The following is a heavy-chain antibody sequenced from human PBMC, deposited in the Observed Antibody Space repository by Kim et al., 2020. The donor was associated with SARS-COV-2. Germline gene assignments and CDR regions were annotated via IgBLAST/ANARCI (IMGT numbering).Heavy chain of an antibody. D-gene: IGHD2-2*01. Sequence: SETLSLTCTVSGGSISSYYWSWIRQPPGKGLEWIGYIYYSGSTNYNPSLKSRVTISVDTSKNQFSLKLSSVTAADTAVYYCASMPPFGAYYFDYWGQGTL. CDR2: IYYSGST. V-gene: IGHV4-59*08. CDR1: GGSISSYY. J-gene: IGHJ4*02. CDR3: ASMPPFGAYYFDY.